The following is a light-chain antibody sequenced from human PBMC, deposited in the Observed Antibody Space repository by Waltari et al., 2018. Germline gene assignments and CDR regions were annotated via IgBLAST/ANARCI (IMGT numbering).Light chain of an antibody. J-gene: IGLJ2*01. V-gene: IGLV2-23*02. CDR3: CSYAGSNTLV. Sequence: QSTLTQPASVSGSPGQSVTISCTGTSGDVGGYKYVPWYQQYPGKVPKLIIHDVDERPSGVSNRFFGSKSDNTASLTISGLQAEDEADYYCCSYAGSNTLVFGGGTKLTVL. CDR1: SGDVGGYKY. CDR2: DVD.